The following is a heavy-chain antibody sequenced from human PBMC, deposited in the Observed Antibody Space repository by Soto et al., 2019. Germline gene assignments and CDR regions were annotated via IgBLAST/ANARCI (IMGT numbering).Heavy chain of an antibody. J-gene: IGHJ4*02. V-gene: IGHV4-61*01. CDR2: IYYSGSA. Sequence: SETLSLTCTVSGGSVSSGSYYWSWIRQPPGKGLEWIGYIYYSGSANYNPSLKSRVTISVDTSKNQFSLKLSSVTAADTAVYYCARDPVSDSSSWFFDYWGQGTLVTVSS. CDR1: GGSVSSGSYY. D-gene: IGHD6-13*01. CDR3: ARDPVSDSSSWFFDY.